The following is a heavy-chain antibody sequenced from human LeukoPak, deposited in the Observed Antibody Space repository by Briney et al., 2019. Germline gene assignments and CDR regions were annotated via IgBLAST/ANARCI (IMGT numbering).Heavy chain of an antibody. V-gene: IGHV3-30*18. CDR3: AKTLTTTSHLFDY. CDR1: GFTFSSYG. J-gene: IGHJ4*02. Sequence: PGGSLRPSCAASGFTFSSYGMHWVRQAPGKGLEWVAVISYDGSNKYYADSVKGRFTISRDNSKDTLYLQMNSLTAEDTAVYYCAKTLTTTSHLFDYWGQGTLVTVSS. CDR2: ISYDGSNK. D-gene: IGHD3-22*01.